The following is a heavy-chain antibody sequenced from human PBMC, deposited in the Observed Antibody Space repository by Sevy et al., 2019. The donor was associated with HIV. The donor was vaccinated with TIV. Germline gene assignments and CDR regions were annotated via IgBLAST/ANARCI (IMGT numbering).Heavy chain of an antibody. V-gene: IGHV3-23*01. D-gene: IGHD2-2*02. CDR1: GFTFSSYA. CDR3: AKGTLVVPAVIYYYYGMSV. J-gene: IGHJ6*02. Sequence: GGSLRLSCAASGFTFSSYAMSWVRQAPGKGLEWVSAISHSGDGTYYADSVKGRFTISRDNSKNTLYLEMNSLRAEDTAVYYCAKGTLVVPAVIYYYYGMSVWGQGTTVTVSS. CDR2: ISHSGDGT.